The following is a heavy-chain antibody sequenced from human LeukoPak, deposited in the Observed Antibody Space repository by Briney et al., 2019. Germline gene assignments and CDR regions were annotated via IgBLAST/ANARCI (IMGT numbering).Heavy chain of an antibody. D-gene: IGHD5-18*01. V-gene: IGHV3-7*03. CDR3: ARFAKGYGPGDIDY. CDR2: IKQDGDQK. Sequence: GGSLRLSCAASGFTFRTYWMSWVRQAPGKGLEWVANIKQDGDQKHYADSVRGRFTISRDNAKNSLYLQMNSLRAEDTAVYYCARFAKGYGPGDIDYWGQGTLVTVSS. CDR1: GFTFRTYW. J-gene: IGHJ4*02.